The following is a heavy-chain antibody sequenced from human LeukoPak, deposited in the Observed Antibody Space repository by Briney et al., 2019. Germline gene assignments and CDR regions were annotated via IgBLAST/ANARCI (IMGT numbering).Heavy chain of an antibody. D-gene: IGHD3-22*01. Sequence: SETLSLTCTVSGGSISSSSYYWGWIRQPPGKGLEWIGSIYYSGSTYYNPSLKSRVTISVDRSKNQFSLKLSSVTAADTAVYYCARYDHYYDSSGYLIWGQGTLVTVSS. V-gene: IGHV4-39*07. CDR3: ARYDHYYDSSGYLI. J-gene: IGHJ4*02. CDR2: IYYSGST. CDR1: GGSISSSSYY.